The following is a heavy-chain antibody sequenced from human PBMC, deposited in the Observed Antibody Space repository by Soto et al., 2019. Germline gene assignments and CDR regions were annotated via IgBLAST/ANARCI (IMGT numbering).Heavy chain of an antibody. J-gene: IGHJ4*02. V-gene: IGHV3-48*01. CDR2: ISGFSTTI. CDR3: ARGALGRTTDY. CDR1: GFTFSSRS. D-gene: IGHD3-16*01. Sequence: ICCAASGFTFSSRSMNWVRQAPGKGLEWISYISGFSTTIYYADSVKGRFTISRDNARSSLFLQRNSLRAGDTAVYFCARGALGRTTDYCGRGTGVTLSS.